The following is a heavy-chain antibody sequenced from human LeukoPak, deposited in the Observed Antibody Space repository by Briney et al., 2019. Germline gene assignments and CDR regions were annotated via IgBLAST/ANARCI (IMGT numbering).Heavy chain of an antibody. Sequence: GASVKVSCKVSGYTLTSYYMYWVRQAPGQGLEWMGIINPNGGSTSSAKKFQGRVTLTRDTPTSTVYMELSSLRSADTAVYYCAREWVSGYYYGMDVWGQGTTVTVSS. V-gene: IGHV1-46*01. CDR2: INPNGGST. CDR1: GYTLTSYY. D-gene: IGHD1-26*01. CDR3: AREWVSGYYYGMDV. J-gene: IGHJ6*02.